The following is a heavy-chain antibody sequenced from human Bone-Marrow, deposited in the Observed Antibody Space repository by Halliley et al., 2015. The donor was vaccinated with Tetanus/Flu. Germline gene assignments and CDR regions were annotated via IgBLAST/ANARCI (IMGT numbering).Heavy chain of an antibody. J-gene: IGHJ5*02. Sequence: QVQLVQSGGEVKKPGASVKVSCKASGYMFTSYGIHWARQAPGQGLEWLGRISGYNGNTNYAQNLQDRVILTIDTSTTTAYMELRSLRSDDTAVYFCARGSGAGRFDPWGQGTLIIVST. CDR2: ISGYNGNT. CDR1: GYMFTSYG. V-gene: IGHV1-18*01. D-gene: IGHD1-26*01. CDR3: ARGSGAGRFDP.